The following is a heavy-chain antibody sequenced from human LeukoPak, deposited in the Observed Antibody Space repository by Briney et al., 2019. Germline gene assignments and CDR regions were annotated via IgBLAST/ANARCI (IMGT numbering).Heavy chain of an antibody. CDR3: ARVRAAAVPYYFDY. Sequence: SETLSLTCAVYGGSFSGYYWAWIRQPPGKGLEWIGSIYYSGSTYYNAPLKSRVTISVDTSKNQFSLKVRSVTAADTAVYYCARVRAAAVPYYFDYWGQGTLVTVSS. CDR2: IYYSGST. D-gene: IGHD6-13*01. V-gene: IGHV4-34*01. CDR1: GGSFSGYY. J-gene: IGHJ4*02.